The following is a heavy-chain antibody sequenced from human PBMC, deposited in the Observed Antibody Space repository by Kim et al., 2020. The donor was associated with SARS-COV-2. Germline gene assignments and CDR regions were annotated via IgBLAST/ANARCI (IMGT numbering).Heavy chain of an antibody. J-gene: IGHJ6*02. D-gene: IGHD3-16*02. CDR2: ISSSSSYT. CDR3: ARVGYDYVWGSYRDYYVYYGVDL. CDR1: GFTFSDYY. Sequence: GGSLRLSCAASGFTFSDYYMSWIRQAPGKGLEWVSYISSSSSYTNYADSVKGRFTISRDNAKNSLYLQMNSLRAEDTAVYYCARVGYDYVWGSYRDYYVYYGVDLWGQGHRVT. V-gene: IGHV3-11*05.